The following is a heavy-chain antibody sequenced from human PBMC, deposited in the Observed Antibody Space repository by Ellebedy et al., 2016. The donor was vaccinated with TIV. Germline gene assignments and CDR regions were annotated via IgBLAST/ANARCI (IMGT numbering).Heavy chain of an antibody. CDR2: IKQDGSEK. CDR3: ARVPYGSGTYTVDY. V-gene: IGHV3-7*01. J-gene: IGHJ4*02. Sequence: GGSLRLSXAASGFTFSTYWMHWVRQAPGKGLEWVANIKQDGSEKYYVDSVKGRFTISRDNAKNSLYLQMNSLRGEDTAVYYCARVPYGSGTYTVDYWGQGTLVTVSS. D-gene: IGHD3-10*01. CDR1: GFTFSTYW.